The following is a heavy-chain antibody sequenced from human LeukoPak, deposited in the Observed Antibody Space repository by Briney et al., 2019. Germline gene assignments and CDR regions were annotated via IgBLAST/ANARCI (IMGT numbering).Heavy chain of an antibody. CDR3: ARAGSNQLLYFEDYYYGMDV. Sequence: GGSLRLSCAASGFTVSSNYMSWVRQAPGKGLEWVSVIYSGGSTYYADSVKGRFTISRDNSKNTLYLQMNSLRAEDMAVYYCARAGSNQLLYFEDYYYGMDVWGQGTTVTVSS. V-gene: IGHV3-53*01. CDR2: IYSGGST. D-gene: IGHD2-2*02. J-gene: IGHJ6*02. CDR1: GFTVSSNY.